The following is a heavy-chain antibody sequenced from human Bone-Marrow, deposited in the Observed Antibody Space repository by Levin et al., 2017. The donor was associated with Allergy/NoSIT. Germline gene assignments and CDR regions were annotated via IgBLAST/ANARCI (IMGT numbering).Heavy chain of an antibody. D-gene: IGHD2-21*01. V-gene: IGHV2-5*02. CDR3: AHSPHWGGDVYFDF. CDR1: GFSLTTPRVA. Sequence: SGPTLVKPTQTLTLTCTFFGFSLTTPRVAVGWVRQPPGKALEWLALIYWDDDKRYSPSLMSRLNLVKETSNNRVVHTMNGVEASDGRTYYCAHSPHWGGDVYFDFWGQGALVTVSS. J-gene: IGHJ4*02. CDR2: IYWDDDK.